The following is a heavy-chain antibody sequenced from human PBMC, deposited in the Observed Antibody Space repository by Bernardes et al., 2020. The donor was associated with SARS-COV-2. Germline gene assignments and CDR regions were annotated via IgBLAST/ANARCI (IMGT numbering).Heavy chain of an antibody. V-gene: IGHV4-34*01. CDR1: GGSFSGHY. CDR3: VRGFLLSYSDRSAFFFDY. J-gene: IGHJ4*02. D-gene: IGHD3-22*01. CDR2: INHSGRT. Sequence: SETLSLTCAVYGGSFSGHYWSWIRQPPGKGLEWIGEINHSGRTNYNPSLKSRVTISVDTSKNQFSLKLNSVTAADTAVFYCVRGFLLSYSDRSAFFFDYWGQGTLVTVSS.